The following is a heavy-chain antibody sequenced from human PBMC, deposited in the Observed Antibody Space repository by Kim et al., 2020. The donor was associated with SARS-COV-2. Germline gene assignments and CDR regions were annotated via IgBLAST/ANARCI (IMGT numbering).Heavy chain of an antibody. CDR2: IYTTESP. CDR3: ARVSSSYNWSDRNYFFHVDV. Sequence: SETLSLTCTVSGGAVRIGDYSWSWIRQSPEKGLEWIGCIYTTESPNYNPSFKSRVTISIDASKNQFSLKVDSVTAADTAVYYCARVSSSYNWSDRNYFFHVDVWGRETTVIVSS. D-gene: IGHD1-1*01. J-gene: IGHJ6*02. CDR1: GGAVRIGDYS. V-gene: IGHV4-61*08.